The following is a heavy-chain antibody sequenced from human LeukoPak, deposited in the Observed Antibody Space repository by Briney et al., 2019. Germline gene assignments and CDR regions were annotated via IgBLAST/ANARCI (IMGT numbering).Heavy chain of an antibody. Sequence: ASVKVSCKASAYIFTNYGLTWVRQAPGQGLEWMGWINTNNGNTNYAQKFQGRVTMTTETSTTTAYMGLRSLRSDDTAVYYCARGPIAAAGDYWGQGTLVTVSS. CDR2: INTNNGNT. CDR1: AYIFTNYG. J-gene: IGHJ4*02. CDR3: ARGPIAAAGDY. D-gene: IGHD6-13*01. V-gene: IGHV1-18*01.